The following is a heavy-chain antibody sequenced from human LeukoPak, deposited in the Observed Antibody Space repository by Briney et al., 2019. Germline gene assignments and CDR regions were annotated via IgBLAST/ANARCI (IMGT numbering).Heavy chain of an antibody. CDR3: ARDGLTIFGVVSIDPSDNWFDP. J-gene: IGHJ5*02. Sequence: PSQTLSLTCTVSGGSISSYYWSWIRQPAGKGLEWIGRIYTSGSTNYNPSLKSRVTMSVDTSKNQFSLKLSSVTAADTAVYYCARDGLTIFGVVSIDPSDNWFDPWGQGTLVTVSS. CDR1: GGSISSYY. D-gene: IGHD3-3*01. V-gene: IGHV4-4*07. CDR2: IYTSGST.